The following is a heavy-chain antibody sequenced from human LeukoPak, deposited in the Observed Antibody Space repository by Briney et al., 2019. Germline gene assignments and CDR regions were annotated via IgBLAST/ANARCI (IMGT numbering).Heavy chain of an antibody. CDR2: TYYRSTWYN. CDR3: ARRLTQYDCFDP. J-gene: IGHJ5*02. CDR1: GDSVSSNSVS. D-gene: IGHD2-2*01. Sequence: SQTLSLTCAISGDSVSSNSVSWNWIRQSPSRGLERLGRTYYRSTWYNDYAVSVRGRITVNPDTSKNQFSLHLNSVTPEDTAVYYCARRLTQYDCFDPWGQGILVTVSS. V-gene: IGHV6-1*01.